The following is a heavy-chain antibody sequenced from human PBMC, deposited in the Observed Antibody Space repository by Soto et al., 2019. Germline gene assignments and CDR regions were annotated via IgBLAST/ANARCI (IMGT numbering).Heavy chain of an antibody. V-gene: IGHV4-59*01. Sequence: SETLSLTCTGSGGSISSYYWSWIRQPPGKGLEWIGYIYYSGSTNYNPSLKSRVTISVDTSKNQFSLKLSSVTAADTAVYYCATGEGYCSSTSCYHLSYYGMDVWGQGTTVTVSS. D-gene: IGHD2-2*01. CDR3: ATGEGYCSSTSCYHLSYYGMDV. CDR2: IYYSGST. CDR1: GGSISSYY. J-gene: IGHJ6*02.